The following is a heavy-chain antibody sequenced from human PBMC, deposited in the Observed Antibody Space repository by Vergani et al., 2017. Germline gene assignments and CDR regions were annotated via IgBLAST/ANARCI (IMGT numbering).Heavy chain of an antibody. D-gene: IGHD3-3*01. Sequence: EVQLVETGGGLIQPGGSLRLSCAASGFTVSSNYMSWVRQAPGKGLEWVSVIYSGGSTYYADSVKGRFTISRDNSKNKLYLQMNSLRAEDTAVYYGARGWITIFPPYYYYMDVWGKGTTVTVSS. V-gene: IGHV3-53*02. CDR2: IYSGGST. J-gene: IGHJ6*03. CDR3: ARGWITIFPPYYYYMDV. CDR1: GFTVSSNY.